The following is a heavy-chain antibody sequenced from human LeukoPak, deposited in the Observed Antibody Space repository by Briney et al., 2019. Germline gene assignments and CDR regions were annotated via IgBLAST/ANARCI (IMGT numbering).Heavy chain of an antibody. CDR1: GYSFTSYW. CDR2: IYPGDSDT. V-gene: IGHV5-51*01. CDR3: ARHYYYDSSGSYAFGI. J-gene: IGHJ3*02. Sequence: GESLNISCKGPGYSFTSYWIGWVRQMPGKGLEWMGIIYPGDSDTRYSPSFQGQVTISADKSISTAYLQWSSLKASDTAMYYCARHYYYDSSGSYAFGIWGQGTMVTVSS. D-gene: IGHD3-22*01.